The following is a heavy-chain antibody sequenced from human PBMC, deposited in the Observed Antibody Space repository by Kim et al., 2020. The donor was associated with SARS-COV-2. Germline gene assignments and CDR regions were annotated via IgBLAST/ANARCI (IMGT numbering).Heavy chain of an antibody. CDR1: GFTFSSYA. CDR2: ISSNGGST. D-gene: IGHD1-26*01. CDR3: ARGGQRVVGARIDY. V-gene: IGHV3-64*02. J-gene: IGHJ4*02. Sequence: GGSLRLSCAASGFTFSSYAMHWVRQAPGKGLEYVSAISSNGGSTYYADSVKGRFTISRDNSKNTLYLQMGSLRAEDMAVYYCARGGQRVVGARIDYWGQGTLVTVSS.